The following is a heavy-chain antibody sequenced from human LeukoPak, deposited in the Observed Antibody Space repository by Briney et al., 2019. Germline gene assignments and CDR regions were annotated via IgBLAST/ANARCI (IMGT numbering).Heavy chain of an antibody. Sequence: GGSLRLSCAASGFTFSSYAMSWVRQAPGKGLEWVSAISGSGGSTYYADSVKGRFTISRDNSKDTLYLQMNSLRAEDTAVYYCAKNLGKLGYYYYGMDVWGQGTTVTVSS. V-gene: IGHV3-23*01. CDR1: GFTFSSYA. CDR3: AKNLGKLGYYYYGMDV. J-gene: IGHJ6*02. CDR2: ISGSGGST. D-gene: IGHD4-23*01.